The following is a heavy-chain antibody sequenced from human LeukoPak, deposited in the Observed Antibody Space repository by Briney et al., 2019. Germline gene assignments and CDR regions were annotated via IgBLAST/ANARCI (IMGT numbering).Heavy chain of an antibody. CDR2: LYYSGST. Sequence: PSETLPLTYTVCCGPMCSHYWRGIRQPPGKGLEWCGYLYYSGSTNYNPSLKSRVTISVDTSKNQFSLKLISLAAADTAVYDCARGTYGSSWQLEHFDYWVQGTLVTVSS. D-gene: IGHD6-13*01. V-gene: IGHV4-59*11. CDR3: ARGTYGSSWQLEHFDY. J-gene: IGHJ4*02. CDR1: CGPMCSHY.